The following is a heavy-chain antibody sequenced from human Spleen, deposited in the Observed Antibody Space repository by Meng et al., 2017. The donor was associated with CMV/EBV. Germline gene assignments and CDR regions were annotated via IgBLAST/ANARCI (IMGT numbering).Heavy chain of an antibody. CDR2: INGDGRNT. J-gene: IGHJ6*02. Sequence: GECLKISCAASGFTFSNYWIHWVRQVPGKGLVWVSRINGDGRNTGYADSVKGRFTISRDNAKNTLYLQTNRLRVEDTAGYYCVRDQIIHTYYYYGMEVWGQGTTVTVSS. V-gene: IGHV3-74*01. D-gene: IGHD3-10*01. CDR3: VRDQIIHTYYYYGMEV. CDR1: GFTFSNYW.